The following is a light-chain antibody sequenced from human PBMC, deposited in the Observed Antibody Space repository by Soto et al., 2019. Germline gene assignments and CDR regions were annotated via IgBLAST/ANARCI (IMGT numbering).Light chain of an antibody. Sequence: EIVLTQSPGTLSLSPGERATLSCRASQTVGNNYLDWYQQKPGQAPRLLIYGASSRATVIPDRFSGSGSGTDFTLTISRLESEEFAVYYCRQSATSPRTFGQGTNVEIK. CDR2: GAS. CDR1: QTVGNNY. CDR3: RQSATSPRT. V-gene: IGKV3-20*01. J-gene: IGKJ1*01.